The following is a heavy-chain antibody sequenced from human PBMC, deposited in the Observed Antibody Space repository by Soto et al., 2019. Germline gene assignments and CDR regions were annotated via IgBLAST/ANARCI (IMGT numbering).Heavy chain of an antibody. D-gene: IGHD5-12*01. Sequence: SETLSLTCTVSGDSISSGSYYWDWLRQHPGKGLEWIGNIFYSGSTRYNPSLKGRVSIDVATSSNQFSLRLTSVTAADTAVYFCARSGGYSGYDHFFDPWGHGTLVTVSS. CDR2: IFYSGST. J-gene: IGHJ5*02. CDR1: GDSISSGSYY. V-gene: IGHV4-39*01. CDR3: ARSGGYSGYDHFFDP.